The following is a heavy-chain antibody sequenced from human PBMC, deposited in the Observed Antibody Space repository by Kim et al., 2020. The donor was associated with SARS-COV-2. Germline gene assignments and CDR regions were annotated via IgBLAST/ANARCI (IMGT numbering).Heavy chain of an antibody. CDR1: GGTFSSYA. D-gene: IGHD1-20*01. CDR2: IIPIFGTA. Sequence: SVKVSCKASGGTFSSYAISWVRQAPGQGLEWMGGIIPIFGTANYAQKFQGRVTITADESTSTAYMELSSLRSEDTAVYYCARSITGTTTHYYYGMDVWGQGTTVTVSS. V-gene: IGHV1-69*13. CDR3: ARSITGTTTHYYYGMDV. J-gene: IGHJ6*02.